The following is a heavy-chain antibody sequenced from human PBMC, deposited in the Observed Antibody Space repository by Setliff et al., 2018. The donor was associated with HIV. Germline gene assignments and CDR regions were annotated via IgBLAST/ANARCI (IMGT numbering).Heavy chain of an antibody. CDR2: ISSSSSYT. J-gene: IGHJ4*02. CDR3: ARGDCSSTSCPYLDY. CDR1: GFTLSSHS. V-gene: IGHV3-21*05. D-gene: IGHD2-2*01. Sequence: GGSLRLSCAASGFTLSSHSMSWVRQAPGKGLEWISYISSSSSYTNYADSVKGRFTISRDNAKNSLYLQMNSLRAEDTAVYYCARGDCSSTSCPYLDYWGQGTLVTVSS.